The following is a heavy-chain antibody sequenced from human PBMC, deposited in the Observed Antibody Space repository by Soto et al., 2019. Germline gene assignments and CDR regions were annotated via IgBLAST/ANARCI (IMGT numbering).Heavy chain of an antibody. CDR2: MNPDSGMT. CDR3: ARGRGGQFDY. D-gene: IGHD3-16*01. V-gene: IGHV1-8*01. CDR1: GYTFTTYD. J-gene: IGHJ4*02. Sequence: QVQLVQSGAEVKKPGASVKVSCKASGYTFTTYDINWVRQASGQGLEWMGWMNPDSGMTTYAQSFQGRVTMTRSTSISTAYMELCSLRSEDTAVYYCARGRGGQFDYWGQGTLVTVSS.